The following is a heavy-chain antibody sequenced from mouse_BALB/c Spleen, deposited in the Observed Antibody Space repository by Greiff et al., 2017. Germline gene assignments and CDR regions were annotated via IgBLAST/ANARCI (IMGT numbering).Heavy chain of an antibody. D-gene: IGHD2-10*02. CDR3: TRSQYGNYFDY. V-gene: IGHV5-6-4*01. CDR2: ISSGGSYT. J-gene: IGHJ2*01. CDR1: GFTFSSYT. Sequence: EVKLVESGGGLVKPGGSLKLSCAASGFTFSSYTMSWVRQTPEKRLEWVATISSGGSYTYYPDSVKGRFTISRDNAKNTLYLQMSSLKSEDTVMYYCTRSQYGNYFDYWGQGTTLTVSS.